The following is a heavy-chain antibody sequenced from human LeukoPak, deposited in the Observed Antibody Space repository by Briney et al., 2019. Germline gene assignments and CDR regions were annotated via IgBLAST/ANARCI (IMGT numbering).Heavy chain of an antibody. CDR3: AKETDSSSFFDY. D-gene: IGHD6-13*01. Sequence: PGGSLRLSCAVSGFTFSSYAMSWVRQAPGKGLEWVSGISGSGGSTYYADSVKGRFTISRDNSKNTLYLQVNSLGAEDTAGYYCAKETDSSSFFDYWGQGALVTVSS. CDR1: GFTFSSYA. J-gene: IGHJ4*02. V-gene: IGHV3-23*01. CDR2: ISGSGGST.